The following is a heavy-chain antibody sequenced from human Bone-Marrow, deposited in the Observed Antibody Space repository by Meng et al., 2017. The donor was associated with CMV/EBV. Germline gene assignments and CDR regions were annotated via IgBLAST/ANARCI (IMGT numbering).Heavy chain of an antibody. CDR3: ARIVARGLRYNWFDP. V-gene: IGHV3-7*01. CDR2: IKQDGSEK. CDR1: GFTFSSYW. Sequence: GGSLRLSCAASGFTFSSYWMSWVRQAPGKGLEWVANIKQDGSEKYYVDSVKGRFTISRDNAKNSLYLQMNSLRAEDTAVYYCARIVARGLRYNWFDPCGQGTLVTVSS. D-gene: IGHD5-12*01. J-gene: IGHJ5*02.